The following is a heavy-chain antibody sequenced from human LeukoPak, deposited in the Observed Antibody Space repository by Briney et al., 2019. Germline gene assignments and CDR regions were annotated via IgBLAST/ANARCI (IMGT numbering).Heavy chain of an antibody. CDR3: AKDRHFYGAGTYYNLDY. Sequence: GRSLRLSCAASGFIFSTHGMHWGRQAPGKGLEWVSLISYDGIAKYYADSLEGRLNISRENSKSTLYLQLNSLRVEDTAVYYCAKDRHFYGAGTYYNLDYWGQGTLVTVSS. D-gene: IGHD3-10*01. CDR1: GFIFSTHG. V-gene: IGHV3-30*18. J-gene: IGHJ4*02. CDR2: ISYDGIAK.